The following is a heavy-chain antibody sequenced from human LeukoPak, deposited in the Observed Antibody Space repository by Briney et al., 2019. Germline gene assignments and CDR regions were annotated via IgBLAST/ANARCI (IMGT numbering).Heavy chain of an antibody. CDR2: IYYSGST. J-gene: IGHJ3*02. D-gene: IGHD2-21*01. Sequence: SETLSLTCTVSGGSISSYYWSWIRQPPGKGLEWIGYIYYSGSTNYNPSLKSRVTISVDTSKNQFSLKLSSVTAADTAVYYCARAHSFDAFDIWGQGTMVTVSS. V-gene: IGHV4-59*01. CDR3: ARAHSFDAFDI. CDR1: GGSISSYY.